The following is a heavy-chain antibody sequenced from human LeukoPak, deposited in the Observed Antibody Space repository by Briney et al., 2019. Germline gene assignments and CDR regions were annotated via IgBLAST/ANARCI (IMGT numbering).Heavy chain of an antibody. D-gene: IGHD4-23*01. CDR2: TNGTTGNT. Sequence: EASVKVSCKASGYTFTDYALHWVRQAPGQSLGWMGWTNGTTGNTRFSQDFQGRLTITIDTSASTAFLDLSSLRSDDTAVYYCARSPGGNARTWLDYWGQGTLVTVSS. CDR1: GYTFTDYA. CDR3: ARSPGGNARTWLDY. V-gene: IGHV1-3*01. J-gene: IGHJ4*02.